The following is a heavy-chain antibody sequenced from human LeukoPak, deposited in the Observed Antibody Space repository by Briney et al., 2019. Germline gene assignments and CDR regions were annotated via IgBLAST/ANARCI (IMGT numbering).Heavy chain of an antibody. CDR3: ARDGEQFRYRAFDI. J-gene: IGHJ3*02. CDR1: GGTFSSYA. V-gene: IGHV1-69*06. D-gene: IGHD1/OR15-1a*01. CDR2: IIPIFGTA. Sequence: GASVKVSCKASGGTFSSYAISWVRQAPGQGLEWMGGIIPIFGTANYAQKFQGRVTITADKSTSTAYMELSSLRSEDTAVYYCARDGEQFRYRAFDIWGQGTMVTVSS.